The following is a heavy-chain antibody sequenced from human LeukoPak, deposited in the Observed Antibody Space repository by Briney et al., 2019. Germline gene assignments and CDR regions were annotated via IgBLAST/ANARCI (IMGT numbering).Heavy chain of an antibody. CDR1: GFTFRNAW. J-gene: IGHJ4*02. V-gene: IGHV3-23*01. D-gene: IGHD3-16*01. CDR3: AKGYYDYVWGSYYFDY. CDR2: ISGSGGST. Sequence: GGSLRLSCAASGFTFRNAWMSWVRQAPGKGLEWVSAISGSGGSTYYADSVKGRFTISRDNSRDTLYLQMNSLRAEDTAVYYCAKGYYDYVWGSYYFDYWGRGTLVTVSS.